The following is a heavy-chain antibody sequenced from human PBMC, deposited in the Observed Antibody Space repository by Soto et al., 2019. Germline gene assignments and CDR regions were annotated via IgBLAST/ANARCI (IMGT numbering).Heavy chain of an antibody. CDR3: ARGRYGDY. CDR2: ISAHNGNT. Sequence: QVHLVQSGAEVKKPGASVKVSCQGSGYAFTTYGITWVRQAPGQGLEWMGWISAHNGNTNYAQKLQGRGTVTRDTSTSTAYMELRSLRYAATAVYYCARGRYGDYWGQGALVTVSS. CDR1: GYAFTTYG. V-gene: IGHV1-18*01. D-gene: IGHD1-1*01. J-gene: IGHJ4*02.